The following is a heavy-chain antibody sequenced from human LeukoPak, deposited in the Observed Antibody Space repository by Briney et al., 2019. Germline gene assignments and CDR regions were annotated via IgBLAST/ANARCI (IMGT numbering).Heavy chain of an antibody. Sequence: GGSLRLSCAASGFTVSSNYMSWVRQAPGKGLEWVSAISGSGGSTYYADSVKGRFTISRDNSKNTLYLQMNSLRAEDTTVYYCARDKIVGATYFDYWGQGTLVTVSS. CDR3: ARDKIVGATYFDY. CDR2: ISGSGGST. J-gene: IGHJ4*02. D-gene: IGHD1-26*01. CDR1: GFTVSSNY. V-gene: IGHV3-23*01.